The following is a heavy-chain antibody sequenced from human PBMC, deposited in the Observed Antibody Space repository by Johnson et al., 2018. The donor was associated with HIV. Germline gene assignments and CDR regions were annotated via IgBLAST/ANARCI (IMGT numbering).Heavy chain of an antibody. CDR1: GFIFSDYS. V-gene: IGHV3-64*01. J-gene: IGHJ3*02. CDR3: AREETTAPAAFDI. Sequence: MLLVESGGDLVKPGGSLRLSCAASGFIFSDYSMSWVRQAPGKGLEYVSAISSNGGSTYYANSVKGRFTISRDNSKNTLYLQMGNLRADDMAVYYCAREETTAPAAFDIWGEGTMVTVSS. CDR2: ISSNGGST. D-gene: IGHD4-17*01.